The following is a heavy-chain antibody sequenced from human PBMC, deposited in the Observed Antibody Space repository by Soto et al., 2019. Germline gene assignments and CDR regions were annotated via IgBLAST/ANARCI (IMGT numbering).Heavy chain of an antibody. CDR3: SRDTSLNYGDFDI. V-gene: IGHV4-30-4*01. CDR1: GGSISSGDYY. CDR2: IYYSGST. Sequence: SETLSLTCTVSGGSISSGDYYWSWIRQPPGKGLEWIGYIYYSGSTYYNPSLKSRVTISVDTSKNQFSLKLSSVTAADTAVYYCSRDTSLNYGDFDIWGQGTMVTVSS. D-gene: IGHD4-17*01. J-gene: IGHJ3*02.